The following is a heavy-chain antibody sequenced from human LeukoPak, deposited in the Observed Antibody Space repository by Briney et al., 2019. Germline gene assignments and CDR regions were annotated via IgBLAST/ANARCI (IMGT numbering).Heavy chain of an antibody. J-gene: IGHJ4*02. Sequence: SETLSLTCTVSGGSISSSSYYWGWIRQPPGMGLEWIGSIYYSGSTYYNPSLKSRVTISVDTSKNQFSLKLSSVTAADTAVYYCARHQRGRIAAAGYFDYWGQGTLVTVSS. V-gene: IGHV4-39*01. D-gene: IGHD6-13*01. CDR2: IYYSGST. CDR1: GGSISSSSYY. CDR3: ARHQRGRIAAAGYFDY.